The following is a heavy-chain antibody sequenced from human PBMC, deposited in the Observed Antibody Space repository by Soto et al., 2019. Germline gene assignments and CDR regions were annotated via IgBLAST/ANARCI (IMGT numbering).Heavy chain of an antibody. V-gene: IGHV3-23*01. Sequence: EVQLLESGGGLVQPGGSLRLSCAASRLTFSSYAMSWVRQTPGKGLEWVSAISSSGASTYSADSVKGRFTISRDNSKNTLYLQMNSLRAEDTAVYYCAKGPTIFGVVISYSFYYGLDVWGQGTTVTVSS. CDR3: AKGPTIFGVVISYSFYYGLDV. D-gene: IGHD3-3*01. J-gene: IGHJ6*02. CDR1: RLTFSSYA. CDR2: ISSSGAST.